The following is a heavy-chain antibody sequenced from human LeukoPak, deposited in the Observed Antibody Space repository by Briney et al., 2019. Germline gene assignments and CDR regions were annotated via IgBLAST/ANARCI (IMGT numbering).Heavy chain of an antibody. CDR3: ARGPQQLARPYNWFDL. Sequence: GGSLRLSCAASGFTFSTYWMHWVRHAPGKGMVWVSRINSDGSSTIYADSGKGRFTISRENGKNWMYLQMNSLRAEDTAVYYCARGPQQLARPYNWFDLWGQGTLVTVSS. CDR2: INSDGSST. CDR1: GFTFSTYW. J-gene: IGHJ5*02. D-gene: IGHD6-13*01. V-gene: IGHV3-74*01.